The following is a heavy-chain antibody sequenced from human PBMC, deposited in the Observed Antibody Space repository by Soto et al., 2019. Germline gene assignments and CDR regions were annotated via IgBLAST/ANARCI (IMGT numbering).Heavy chain of an antibody. J-gene: IGHJ4*02. CDR3: ATVYSGNTLRPFYFDY. CDR1: GGAFSSYA. V-gene: IGHV1-69*13. CDR2: IIPIFGTP. Sequence: GASVKVSCKASGGAFSSYAISWVRQAPGQGLEWMGGIIPIFGTPNYAQKLQGRLTITADESTSAAYMELSSLRSEDTAVYYCATVYSGNTLRPFYFDYWGQGTLVTVSS. D-gene: IGHD4-4*01.